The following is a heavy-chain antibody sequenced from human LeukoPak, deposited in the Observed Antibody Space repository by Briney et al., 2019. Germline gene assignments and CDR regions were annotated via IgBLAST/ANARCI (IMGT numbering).Heavy chain of an antibody. V-gene: IGHV4-39*07. D-gene: IGHD4/OR15-4a*01. Sequence: SETLSLTCTVSGDSISSSSYYWGWIRQPPGKGLEWIGSIYYSGSTYYNPSLKSRVTISVDTSKNQFSLKLSSVTAADTAVYYCARGVPGRPLYYYYYMDVWGKGTTVTVSS. CDR1: GDSISSSSYY. CDR2: IYYSGST. J-gene: IGHJ6*03. CDR3: ARGVPGRPLYYYYYMDV.